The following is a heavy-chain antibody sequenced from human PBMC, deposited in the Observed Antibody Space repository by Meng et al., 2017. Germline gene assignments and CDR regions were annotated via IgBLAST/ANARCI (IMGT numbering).Heavy chain of an antibody. Sequence: GVGLVLPGGSTLFSSAATGLSFSGANMHWVSQASGKGLELVGRIRTKRDNYATEYVASVEGRFTISRDDSKTTLYLQMNSLKTEDTAVYYFVKEAWYYDRWGQGNLVTVSS. CDR2: IRTKRDNYAT. J-gene: IGHJ4*02. D-gene: IGHD3-16*01. CDR1: GLSFSGAN. V-gene: IGHV3-73*01. CDR3: VKEAWYYDR.